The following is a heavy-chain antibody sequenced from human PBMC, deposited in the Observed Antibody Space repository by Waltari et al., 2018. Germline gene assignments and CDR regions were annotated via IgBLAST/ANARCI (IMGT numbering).Heavy chain of an antibody. CDR2: ISWNSGSI. V-gene: IGHV3-9*03. CDR3: AKDISSSWYLGYFDY. CDR1: GLNFDDYA. J-gene: IGHJ4*02. Sequence: EVQLVESGGGLVQPGRSLRLSWSASGLNFDDYAMHWVRQAPGKGPEWVSGISWNSGSIGYADSVKGRFTISRDNAKNSLYLQMNSLRAEDMALYYCAKDISSSWYLGYFDYWGQGTLVTVSS. D-gene: IGHD6-13*01.